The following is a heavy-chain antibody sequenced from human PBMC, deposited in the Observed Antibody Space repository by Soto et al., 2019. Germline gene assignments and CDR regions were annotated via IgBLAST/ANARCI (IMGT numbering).Heavy chain of an antibody. V-gene: IGHV1-69*01. CDR1: GGTFGSHG. CDR2: FIAMLGTP. J-gene: IGHJ4*02. Sequence: QVQLVQSGAEVKKPGSSVKVSCKASGGTFGSHGVAWVRQAPGQGLEWMGAFIAMLGTPTYAKKVQGRATITADESLTSSYLELGRLRSEDTAVYFCARGAMAKFDYWGRGTVVTVSS. D-gene: IGHD5-18*01. CDR3: ARGAMAKFDY.